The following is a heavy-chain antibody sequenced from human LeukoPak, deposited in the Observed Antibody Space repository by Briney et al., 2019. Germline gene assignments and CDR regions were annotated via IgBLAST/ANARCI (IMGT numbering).Heavy chain of an antibody. J-gene: IGHJ4*02. V-gene: IGHV3-7*01. CDR2: INKDGSEK. Sequence: GGSLRLSCAASGFTFSSYWMSWVRQAPGKGLEWVANINKDGSEKYYADSVKGRFTISRDNAKTSLYLQMISLRAEDTAVYYCARHLSGVTGYTYGRGIDYWGQGTLVTVSS. CDR1: GFTFSSYW. D-gene: IGHD5-18*01. CDR3: ARHLSGVTGYTYGRGIDY.